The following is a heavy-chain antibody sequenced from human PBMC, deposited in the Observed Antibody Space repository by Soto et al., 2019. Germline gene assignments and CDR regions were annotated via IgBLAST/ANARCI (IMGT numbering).Heavy chain of an antibody. V-gene: IGHV4-39*01. Sequence: QLQLQESGPGLVKPSETLSLTCTVSGGSISSSSYYWGWIRQPPGKGLEWIGSIYSSGSTYYNPSLKSRVTISVDTAKNQFSLKLSSVTAADTAVYYCAVKGVRLTGYPNYYGMDVWGQGTTVTVSS. CDR2: IYSSGST. CDR1: GGSISSSSYY. CDR3: AVKGVRLTGYPNYYGMDV. J-gene: IGHJ6*02. D-gene: IGHD3-9*01.